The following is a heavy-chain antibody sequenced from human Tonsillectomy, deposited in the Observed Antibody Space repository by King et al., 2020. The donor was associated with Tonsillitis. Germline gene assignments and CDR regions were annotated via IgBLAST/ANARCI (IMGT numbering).Heavy chain of an antibody. CDR2: IYYSGST. J-gene: IGHJ4*02. V-gene: IGHV4-59*08. CDR3: ARHDPTVTPYKGPFDY. CDR1: GGSISSYY. Sequence: VQLQESGPGLVKPSENLSPTCTVSGGSISSYYWSWIRQPPGKGLEWIGYIYYSGSTNYNPSLKSRVTISVDTSKNQFSLKLSSVTAADTAVYYCARHDPTVTPYKGPFDYWGQGTLVTVSS. D-gene: IGHD4-17*01.